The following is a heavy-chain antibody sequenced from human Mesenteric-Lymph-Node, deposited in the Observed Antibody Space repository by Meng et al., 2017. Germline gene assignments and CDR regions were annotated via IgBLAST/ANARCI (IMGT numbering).Heavy chain of an antibody. Sequence: GGSLRLSCVVSGFSFSTYAMTWVRQVPGKGLEWLSGISAGGGSTFYADSVKGRFTISRDNSKNTVHLQMNSLRAEDTAVYYCARDKGSYYYYGMDVWGQGTTVTVSS. CDR1: GFSFSTYA. CDR3: ARDKGSYYYYGMDV. CDR2: ISAGGGST. V-gene: IGHV3-23*01. J-gene: IGHJ6*02.